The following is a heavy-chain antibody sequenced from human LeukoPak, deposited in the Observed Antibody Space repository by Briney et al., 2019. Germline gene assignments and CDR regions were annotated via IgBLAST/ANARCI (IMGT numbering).Heavy chain of an antibody. CDR1: GFTFSSYG. D-gene: IGHD5-12*01. V-gene: IGHV3-30*18. Sequence: GGSLRLSCAASGFTFSSYGMHWVRQAPAKGLEWVAVISYDGSNKYYADSVKGRFTISRDNSKNTMYLQMNSLRAEDTAVYYCAKDKRSGYSGYYGMDVGGQGTTVTVSS. J-gene: IGHJ6*02. CDR3: AKDKRSGYSGYYGMDV. CDR2: ISYDGSNK.